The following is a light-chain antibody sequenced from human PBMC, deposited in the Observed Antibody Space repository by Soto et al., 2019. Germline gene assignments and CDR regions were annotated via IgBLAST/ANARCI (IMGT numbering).Light chain of an antibody. J-gene: IGKJ2*01. CDR1: QSISNN. V-gene: IGKV3-15*01. CDR3: QQCTNWPPYT. Sequence: DIVMTQSPATLSVSPGERATLSCRASQSISNNLAWYQQKPGQAPRLLIYDASTRATGVPARCSGSGSGTEFTLTISSLQSEDFAVYYCQQCTNWPPYTFGQGTKLEIK. CDR2: DAS.